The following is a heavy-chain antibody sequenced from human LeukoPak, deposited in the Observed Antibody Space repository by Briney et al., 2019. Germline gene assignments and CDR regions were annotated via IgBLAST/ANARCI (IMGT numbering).Heavy chain of an antibody. CDR3: ARGIRAAADPTDY. Sequence: PSETLSLTCTVSGDSIGSGTFYWGWIRQPPGKGLEWIGSIYYSGTTYSNPSLKSRVTISIDTSKNQFSLRLTSVTAADTAVYYCARGIRAAADPTDYWGQGTLVTVSS. J-gene: IGHJ4*02. V-gene: IGHV4-39*07. CDR1: GDSIGSGTFY. D-gene: IGHD6-13*01. CDR2: IYYSGTT.